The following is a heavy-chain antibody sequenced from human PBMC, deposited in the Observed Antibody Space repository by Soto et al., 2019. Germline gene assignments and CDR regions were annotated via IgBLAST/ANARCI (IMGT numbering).Heavy chain of an antibody. Sequence: GASVKVSCKASGYTFTSYGISWVRQAPGQGLEWMGWISAYNGNTNYAQKLQGRVTMTTDTSTSTAYMELRSLRSDDTAVYYCARDRGYSGYDKHYYMDVWGKGTTVTVSS. V-gene: IGHV1-18*01. CDR2: ISAYNGNT. CDR3: ARDRGYSGYDKHYYMDV. J-gene: IGHJ6*03. CDR1: GYTFTSYG. D-gene: IGHD5-12*01.